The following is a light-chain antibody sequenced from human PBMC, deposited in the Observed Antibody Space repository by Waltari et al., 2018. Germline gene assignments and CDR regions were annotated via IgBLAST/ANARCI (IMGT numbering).Light chain of an antibody. V-gene: IGKV1-5*03. CDR2: MAS. CDR3: QQYNTYPWT. CDR1: QSISTW. J-gene: IGKJ1*01. Sequence: DIQMTQYPSTLHAYVGDRVSITCRASQSISTWLAWYQQKPGKAPKLLIYMASTLESGVPSRFSGSGSGTEFTLTISSLQPDDFATYCCQQYNTYPWTFGQGTKVEIK.